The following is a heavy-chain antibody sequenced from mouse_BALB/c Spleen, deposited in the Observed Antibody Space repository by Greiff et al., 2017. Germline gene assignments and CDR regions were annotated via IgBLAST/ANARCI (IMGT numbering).Heavy chain of an antibody. V-gene: IGHV5-17*02. J-gene: IGHJ4*01. CDR3: ARPLTTARGTYAMDY. D-gene: IGHD1-2*01. CDR2: ISSGSSTI. CDR1: GFTFSSFG. Sequence: EVQVVESGGGLVQPGGSRKLSCAASGFTFSSFGMHWVRQAPEKGLEWVAYISSGSSTIYYADTVKGRFTISRDNPKNTLFLQMSSLRSEDTAMYYCARPLTTARGTYAMDYWGQGTSVTVSS.